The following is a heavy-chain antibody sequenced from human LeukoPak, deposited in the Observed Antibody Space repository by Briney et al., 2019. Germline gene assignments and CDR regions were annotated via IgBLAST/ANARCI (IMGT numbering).Heavy chain of an antibody. CDR3: ARAYGPR. D-gene: IGHD3-10*01. CDR1: GFTFSSYG. J-gene: IGHJ4*02. V-gene: IGHV3-21*01. CDR2: ISSTGGTT. Sequence: GGTLRLSCAASGFTFSSYGMSWVRQAPGKGLEWVSAISSTGGTTYYADSVKGRFTISRDNAKNSLYLQMNSLRAEDTAVYYCARAYGPRWGQGTLVTVSS.